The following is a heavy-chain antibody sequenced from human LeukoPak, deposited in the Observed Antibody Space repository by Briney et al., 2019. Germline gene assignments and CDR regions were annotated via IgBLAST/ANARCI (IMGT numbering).Heavy chain of an antibody. Sequence: SETLSLTCAVYGGSFSGYYWSWIRRPPGKGLEWIGEINHSGSTNYNPSLKSRVTISVDTSKNQFSLKLRSVNAADTAVYYCARAGRHGSGSYYRRYYFDYWGQGTLVTVSS. CDR3: ARAGRHGSGSYYRRYYFDY. V-gene: IGHV4-34*01. CDR2: INHSGST. D-gene: IGHD3-10*01. CDR1: GGSFSGYY. J-gene: IGHJ4*02.